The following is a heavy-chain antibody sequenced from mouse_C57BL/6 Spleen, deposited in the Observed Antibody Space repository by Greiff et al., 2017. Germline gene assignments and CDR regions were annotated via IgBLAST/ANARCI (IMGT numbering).Heavy chain of an antibody. CDR3: AYYGNFGYFDV. Sequence: QVQLQQSGAELVMPGASVKLSCKASGYTFTSYWMHWVKQRPGQGLEWIGEIDPSDSYTNYNQKFKGKSTLTVDKSSSTAYMQLSSLTSEDSAVYYCAYYGNFGYFDVWGTGTTVTVSS. CDR2: IDPSDSYT. D-gene: IGHD2-1*01. J-gene: IGHJ1*03. V-gene: IGHV1-69*01. CDR1: GYTFTSYW.